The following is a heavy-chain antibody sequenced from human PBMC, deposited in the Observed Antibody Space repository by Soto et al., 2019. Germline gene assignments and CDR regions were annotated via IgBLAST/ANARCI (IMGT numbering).Heavy chain of an antibody. V-gene: IGHV3-74*01. Sequence: EVQLVESGGGVVQPGGSLRLSCAASGFTFSSHWIHWVRQAPGQGLVGVSRINTDGSITSYADSVKGRFTISRDNAKNTLYLQMNSLRAEDTAVYYCARPRSMSSSGFDIWGQGTMVTVSS. CDR2: INTDGSIT. D-gene: IGHD6-6*01. CDR3: ARPRSMSSSGFDI. J-gene: IGHJ3*02. CDR1: GFTFSSHW.